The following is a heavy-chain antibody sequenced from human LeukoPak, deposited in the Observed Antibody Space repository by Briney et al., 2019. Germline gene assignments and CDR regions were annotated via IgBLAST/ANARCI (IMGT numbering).Heavy chain of an antibody. J-gene: IGHJ4*02. V-gene: IGHV1-2*02. Sequence: ASVKVSCKASGYTFTGYYMHWVRQAPGQGLEWMGWINPNSGGTNYAQKFQGRVTMTRDTSISTAYMELSRLRSDDTAVYYCARGSYYYDSSGYYYLNYFDYWGQGTLVTVSS. CDR1: GYTFTGYY. D-gene: IGHD3-22*01. CDR3: ARGSYYYDSSGYYYLNYFDY. CDR2: INPNSGGT.